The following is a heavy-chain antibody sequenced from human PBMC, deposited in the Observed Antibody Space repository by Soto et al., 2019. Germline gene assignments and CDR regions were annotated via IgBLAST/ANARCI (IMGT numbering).Heavy chain of an antibody. CDR2: ISAYNGNT. D-gene: IGHD3-22*01. J-gene: IGHJ4*02. CDR3: ARGDHENYYDSSGYYPGY. Sequence: ASVKVSCKASGYTFTSYGISWVRQAPGQGLEWTGWISAYNGNTNYAQKLQGRVTMTTDTSTSTAYMELRSLRSDDTAVYYCARGDHENYYDSSGYYPGYWGQGTLVTVSS. CDR1: GYTFTSYG. V-gene: IGHV1-18*04.